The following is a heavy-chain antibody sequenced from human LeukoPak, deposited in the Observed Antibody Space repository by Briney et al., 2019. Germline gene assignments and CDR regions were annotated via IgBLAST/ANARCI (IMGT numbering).Heavy chain of an antibody. V-gene: IGHV6-1*01. J-gene: IGHJ4*02. D-gene: IGHD3-10*01. Sequence: SQTLSLTCAISGNSVSSNSAAWNWIRQSPSRGLEWLGRTYYRSKWYYNYAISVKSRITVNPDTSKNQFSLKLTSVTAADTAVYYCARSALDTSGTYYNPQPFDYWGQGTLVTVSS. CDR1: GNSVSSNSAA. CDR3: ARSALDTSGTYYNPQPFDY. CDR2: TYYRSKWYY.